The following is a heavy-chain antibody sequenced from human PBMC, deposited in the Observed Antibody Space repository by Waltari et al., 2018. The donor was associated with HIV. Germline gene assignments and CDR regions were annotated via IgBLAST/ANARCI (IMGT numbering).Heavy chain of an antibody. D-gene: IGHD1-7*01. V-gene: IGHV1-69*04. CDR1: GGTLSSYA. J-gene: IGHJ4*02. CDR3: ARDLMGAPTGTTPYFDY. CDR2: IIPILGIA. Sequence: QAQLVPSEAEAKKPGSSVKVSCNASGGTLSSYAFRWVREAPGEGLEWMGRIIPILGIANYAQKFQGRVTITADKSTSTAYMELSSLRSEDTAVYYCARDLMGAPTGTTPYFDYWGQGTLVTVSS.